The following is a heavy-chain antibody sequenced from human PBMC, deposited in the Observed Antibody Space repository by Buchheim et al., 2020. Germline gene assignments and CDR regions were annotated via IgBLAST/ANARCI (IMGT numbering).Heavy chain of an antibody. CDR3: ARLYFTTVVNNHLDY. CDR2: IYYSGST. CDR1: GGSISSSSYY. Sequence: QLQLQESGPGLVKPSETLSLTCTVSGGSISSSSYYWGWIRQPPGKGLEWIGGIYYSGSTYYNPSLKSRVTISVDTSKNQFSLKLSSVTAADTAVYYCARLYFTTVVNNHLDYWGQGTL. J-gene: IGHJ4*02. V-gene: IGHV4-39*01. D-gene: IGHD4-23*01.